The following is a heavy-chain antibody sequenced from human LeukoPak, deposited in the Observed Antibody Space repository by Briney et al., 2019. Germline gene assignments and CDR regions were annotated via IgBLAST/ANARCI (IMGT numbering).Heavy chain of an antibody. CDR2: INPNSGGT. D-gene: IGHD3-10*01. V-gene: IGHV1-2*06. J-gene: IGHJ4*02. Sequence: GASVKVSCKASGYIFTDYYMHWVRQAPGQELGWMGRINPNSGGTNYAQRFQGRVTMTRDTSISTAYMELSRLRSDDTAVYYCARDPSGSRDYWGQGTLVTVSS. CDR3: ARDPSGSRDY. CDR1: GYIFTDYY.